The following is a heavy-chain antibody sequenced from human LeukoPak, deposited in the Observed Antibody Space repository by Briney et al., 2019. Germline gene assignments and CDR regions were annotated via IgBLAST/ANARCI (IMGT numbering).Heavy chain of an antibody. Sequence: SGTLSLTCTVSGGSISSYYWSWIRQPPGKGLEWIGYIYYSGSTNYNPSLKSRVTISVDTSKNQFSLKLSSVTAADTAVYYCASGGYWGHFDYWGQGTLVTVSS. J-gene: IGHJ4*02. CDR2: IYYSGST. CDR1: GGSISSYY. D-gene: IGHD3-22*01. CDR3: ASGGYWGHFDY. V-gene: IGHV4-59*01.